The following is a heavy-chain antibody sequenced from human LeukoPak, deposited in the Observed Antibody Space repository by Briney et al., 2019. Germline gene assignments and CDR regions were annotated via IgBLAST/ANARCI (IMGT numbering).Heavy chain of an antibody. CDR2: IYSGGTT. CDR1: GFTVSSNY. Sequence: GGSLRLSCAASGFTVSSNYMSWVRQAPGMGLEWVSVIYSGGTTYYADSVKGRFTISRDNSKNTLYLQMNSLKTEDTAVYYCARDRGLVSDYWGQGTLVTVSS. D-gene: IGHD5/OR15-5a*01. CDR3: ARDRGLVSDY. V-gene: IGHV3-53*01. J-gene: IGHJ4*02.